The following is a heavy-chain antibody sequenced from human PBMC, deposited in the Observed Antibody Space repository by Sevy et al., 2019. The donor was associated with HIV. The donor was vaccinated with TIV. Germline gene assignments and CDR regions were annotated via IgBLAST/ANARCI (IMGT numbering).Heavy chain of an antibody. CDR3: AKGYHDYVWGSYRAPFDY. D-gene: IGHD3-16*02. CDR2: ISGSGGST. Sequence: GGSLRLSCAASGFTFSSYAMSWVRQAPGKGLERVSAISGSGGSTYYADSVKGRFTISRDNSKNTLYLQMNSLRAEDTAVYYCAKGYHDYVWGSYRAPFDYWCQGTLVTVSS. V-gene: IGHV3-23*01. J-gene: IGHJ4*02. CDR1: GFTFSSYA.